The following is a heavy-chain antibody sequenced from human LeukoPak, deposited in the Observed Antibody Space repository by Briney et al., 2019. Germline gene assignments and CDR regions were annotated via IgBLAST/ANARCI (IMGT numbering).Heavy chain of an antibody. J-gene: IGHJ4*02. V-gene: IGHV3-53*01. D-gene: IGHD3-16*01. CDR1: GFTVSSNY. CDR3: ASMKAGLFDY. CDR2: IYSGGNT. Sequence: GGSLRLSCAASGFTVSSNYMYWVRQAPGKGLEWVSVIYSGGNTYYADSVRGRFTISRDNPRNTVYLQMNSLRAEDTAVYYCASMKAGLFDYWGQGTLVTVSS.